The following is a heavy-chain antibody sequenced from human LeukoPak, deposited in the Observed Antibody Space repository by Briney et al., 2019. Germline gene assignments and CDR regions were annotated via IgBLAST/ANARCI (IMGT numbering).Heavy chain of an antibody. D-gene: IGHD5-18*01. CDR2: IYHSGST. J-gene: IGHJ4*02. Sequence: PSETLSLTCTDTGGSISRDDYSRSCIRQPPRKGLARIGSIYHSGSTYYNPSLKSRLTISLDTSKNQFSLRLTSVTAADTAIYYCARDAGYNYGPYDSWGQGTLVTVSS. CDR1: GGSISRDDYS. CDR3: ARDAGYNYGPYDS. V-gene: IGHV4-30-4*01.